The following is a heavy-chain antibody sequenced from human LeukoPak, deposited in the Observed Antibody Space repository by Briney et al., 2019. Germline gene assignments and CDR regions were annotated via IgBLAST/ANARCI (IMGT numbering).Heavy chain of an antibody. CDR3: ARDSSGYGRFDF. V-gene: IGHV4-31*03. D-gene: IGHD3-22*01. CDR1: GGSISTGGYY. CDR2: IYYSRST. Sequence: SETLSLTCTVSGGSISTGGYYWSWIRQHPGKGPEWIGYIYYSRSTYYNPSLKSRVSISVDTSKIQISLKLSSMTAADTAVYYCARDSSGYGRFDFWGQGTLVTVSS. J-gene: IGHJ4*02.